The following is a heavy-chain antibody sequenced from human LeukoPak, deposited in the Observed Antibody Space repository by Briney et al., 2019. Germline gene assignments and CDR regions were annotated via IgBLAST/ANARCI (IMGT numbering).Heavy chain of an antibody. CDR3: AKDTGYSSGWYDY. D-gene: IGHD6-19*01. CDR2: ISWNSGSI. CDR1: GFTFDDYA. Sequence: GGSLRLSCAAAGFTFDDYAMHWVRQAPGEGLEWVSGISWNSGSIGYADSEKGRFTISRDNAKNSLYLQMNSLGAEDTALYYCAKDTGYSSGWYDYWGQGTLVTVSS. V-gene: IGHV3-9*01. J-gene: IGHJ4*02.